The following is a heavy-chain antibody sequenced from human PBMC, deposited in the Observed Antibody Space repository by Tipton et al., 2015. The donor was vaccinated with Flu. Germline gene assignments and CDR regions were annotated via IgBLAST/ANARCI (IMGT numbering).Heavy chain of an antibody. D-gene: IGHD1-1*01. Sequence: TLSLTCTVSGGSISTYYWSWIRQPPGKGLEWIGYIYYSGSTNYNPSLKSRVTISVDTSKNQFSLKLSSVTAADTAVYYCARTLDSSRYYGMDVWGQGTTVTVSS. CDR1: GGSISTYY. CDR3: ARTLDSSRYYGMDV. V-gene: IGHV4-59*01. J-gene: IGHJ6*02. CDR2: IYYSGST.